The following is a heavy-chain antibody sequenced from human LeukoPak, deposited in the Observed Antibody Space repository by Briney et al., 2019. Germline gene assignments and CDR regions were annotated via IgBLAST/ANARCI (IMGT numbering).Heavy chain of an antibody. V-gene: IGHV1-69*04. Sequence: SVKVSCKASGGTFSSYAISWVRQAPGQGLEWMGRIIPILGIANYAQKFQGRVTITADKPTSTAYMELSSLRSEDTAVYYCARADTAMVALDYWGQGTLVTVSS. CDR3: ARADTAMVALDY. CDR1: GGTFSSYA. J-gene: IGHJ4*02. D-gene: IGHD5-18*01. CDR2: IIPILGIA.